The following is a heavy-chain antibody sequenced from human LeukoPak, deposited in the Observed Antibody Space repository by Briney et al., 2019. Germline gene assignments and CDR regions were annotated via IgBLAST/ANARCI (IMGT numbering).Heavy chain of an antibody. CDR1: GGSFSGYY. D-gene: IGHD3-22*01. V-gene: IGHV4-34*01. Sequence: SETLSLTCAVYGGSFSGYYWSWIRQPPGKGLEWLGEINHSGSTNYNPSLKSRVTISVDTSKNQFSLKLSSVTAADTAVYYCARGFRRYYYDSSGYYPAHFDYWGQGTLVTVSS. CDR2: INHSGST. CDR3: ARGFRRYYYDSSGYYPAHFDY. J-gene: IGHJ4*02.